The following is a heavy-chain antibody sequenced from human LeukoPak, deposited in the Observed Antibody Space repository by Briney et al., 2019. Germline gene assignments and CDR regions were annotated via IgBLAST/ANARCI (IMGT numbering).Heavy chain of an antibody. V-gene: IGHV1-18*01. CDR3: ARVFGGSYLYYYYMDV. Sequence: GASVKVSCKAFGYTFTNYGLYWVRQAPGQGLEWMGWISGNNGNTNYAQHLQGRVTVTTDTSTNTAYMELRRLRSDDTAVYYCARVFGGSYLYYYYMDVWGKGTTVTISS. CDR1: GYTFTNYG. CDR2: ISGNNGNT. J-gene: IGHJ6*03. D-gene: IGHD1-26*01.